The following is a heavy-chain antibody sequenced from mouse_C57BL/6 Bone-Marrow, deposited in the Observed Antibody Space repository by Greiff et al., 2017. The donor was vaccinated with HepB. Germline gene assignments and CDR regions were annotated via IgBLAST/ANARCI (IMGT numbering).Heavy chain of an antibody. J-gene: IGHJ4*01. V-gene: IGHV10-1*01. D-gene: IGHD3-2*02. CDR3: VRHGSSGYVYYAMDY. CDR2: IRSKSNNYAT. Sequence: EVKVVESGGGLVQPKGSLKLSCAASGFSFNTYAMNWVRQAPGKGLEWVARIRSKSNNYATYYADSVKDRFTISRDDSESMLYLQMNNLKTEDTAMYYCVRHGSSGYVYYAMDYWGQGTSVTVSS. CDR1: GFSFNTYA.